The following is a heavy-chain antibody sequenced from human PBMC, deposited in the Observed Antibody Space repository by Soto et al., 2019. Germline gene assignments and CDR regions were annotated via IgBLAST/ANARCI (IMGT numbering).Heavy chain of an antibody. D-gene: IGHD2-15*01. V-gene: IGHV1-8*01. CDR2: MNPNSGNT. CDR3: ARPRGRCSGGSCYSGVDAFDI. CDR1: GYTFTSYD. Sequence: ASVKVSCKASGYTFTSYDINWVRQATGQGLEWMGWMNPNSGNTGYAQKFQGRVTMTRNTSISTAYMELSSLRSEDTAVYYCARPRGRCSGGSCYSGVDAFDIWSQGTMVTVSS. J-gene: IGHJ3*02.